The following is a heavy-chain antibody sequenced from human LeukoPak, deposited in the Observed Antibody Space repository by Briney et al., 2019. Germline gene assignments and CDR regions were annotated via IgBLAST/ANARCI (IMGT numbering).Heavy chain of an antibody. CDR3: ARDPGYCSSTSCPEYYFDY. CDR1: GFTVSDDY. CDR2: IWYDGSNK. J-gene: IGHJ4*02. V-gene: IGHV3-33*08. D-gene: IGHD2-2*01. Sequence: GGSLRLSCAASGFTVSDDYMSWVRQAPGKGLEWVAVIWYDGSNKYYADSVKGRFTISRDNSKNTLYLQMNSLRAEDTAVYYCARDPGYCSSTSCPEYYFDYWGQGTLVTVSS.